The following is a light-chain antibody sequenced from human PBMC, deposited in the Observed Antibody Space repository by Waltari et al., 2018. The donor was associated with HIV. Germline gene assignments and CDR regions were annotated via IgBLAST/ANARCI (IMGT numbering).Light chain of an antibody. V-gene: IGLV3-25*03. CDR1: ALPKQY. Sequence: SYELTQPPSVSVSPGQTARITCSGDALPKQYAYWYQQRPGQAPVLVRYKDTGRPSGIPGRSSGSSSGTTAPLTIIGVQAQDEADYHCQTADSNASLWVFGGGTKLTVL. CDR2: KDT. CDR3: QTADSNASLWV. J-gene: IGLJ3*02.